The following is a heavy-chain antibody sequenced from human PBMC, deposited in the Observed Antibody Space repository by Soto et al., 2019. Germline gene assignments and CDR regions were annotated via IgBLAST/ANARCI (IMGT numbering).Heavy chain of an antibody. Sequence: REFLKISCKGSGYSFTSYCIGWVRQMPGRGLEWMGSIYPGDSDTRYSPSFQGQVTISADKSSSTAYLQWSSLKASDTAMYYCATNRVSYSTAIDYWGQGTLGTGPS. CDR2: IYPGDSDT. CDR3: ATNRVSYSTAIDY. CDR1: GYSFTSYC. V-gene: IGHV5-51*01. J-gene: IGHJ4*02. D-gene: IGHD1-26*01.